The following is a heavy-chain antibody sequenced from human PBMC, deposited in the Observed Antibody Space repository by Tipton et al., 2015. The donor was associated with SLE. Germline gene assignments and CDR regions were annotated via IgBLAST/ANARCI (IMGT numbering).Heavy chain of an antibody. D-gene: IGHD3-3*01. Sequence: SLRLSCAASGFTVSSNYMSWVRQAPGKGLEWVSVIYSAGSTYYADSVKGRFTISRDNSKNTLYLQMNSLRAEDTAVYYCARDPDYDFWSGYQWDAFDIWGQGTMVTVSS. CDR3: ARDPDYDFWSGYQWDAFDI. J-gene: IGHJ3*02. V-gene: IGHV3-53*05. CDR2: IYSAGST. CDR1: GFTVSSNY.